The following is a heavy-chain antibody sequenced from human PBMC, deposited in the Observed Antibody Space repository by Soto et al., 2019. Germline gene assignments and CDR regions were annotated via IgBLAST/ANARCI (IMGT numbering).Heavy chain of an antibody. CDR2: TFYRSMWYN. V-gene: IGHV6-1*01. CDR3: ARGHYWSFDL. J-gene: IGHJ2*01. Sequence: QVELQQSGQGLVKPSQTLSLTCAISGDSVSSNSVAWNWIRQSPSRGLQWLGRTFYRSMWYNQYAVSVKSRVTINPDTSKNQFSLQLNSVTPDDTAVYYCARGHYWSFDLWGRGTLVTVSS. CDR1: GDSVSSNSVA.